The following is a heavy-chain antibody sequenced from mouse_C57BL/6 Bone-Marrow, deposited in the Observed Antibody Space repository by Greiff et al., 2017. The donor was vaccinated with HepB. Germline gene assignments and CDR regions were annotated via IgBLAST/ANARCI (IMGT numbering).Heavy chain of an antibody. D-gene: IGHD1-1*01. Sequence: QVHVKQSGAELVRPGTSVKMSCKASGYTFTNYWIGWAKQRPGHGLEWIGDIYPGGGYTNYNEKFKGKATLTADKSSSTAYMQFSSLTSEDSAIYYCARRGITTVVEYYFDYWGQGTTLTVSS. V-gene: IGHV1-63*01. J-gene: IGHJ2*01. CDR1: GYTFTNYW. CDR3: ARRGITTVVEYYFDY. CDR2: IYPGGGYT.